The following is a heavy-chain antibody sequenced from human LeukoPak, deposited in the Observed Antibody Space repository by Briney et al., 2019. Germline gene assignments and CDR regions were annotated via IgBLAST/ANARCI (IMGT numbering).Heavy chain of an antibody. CDR3: ASRNFYDSSGSPFRGYYYYMDV. J-gene: IGHJ6*03. V-gene: IGHV1-69*06. Sequence: ASVKVSCKASGGTFSSYAISWVRQAPGQGLEWMGGIILIFGTANYAQKFQGRVTITADKSTSTAYMELSSLRSEDTAVYYCASRNFYDSSGSPFRGYYYYMDVWGKGTTVTVSS. D-gene: IGHD3-22*01. CDR1: GGTFSSYA. CDR2: IILIFGTA.